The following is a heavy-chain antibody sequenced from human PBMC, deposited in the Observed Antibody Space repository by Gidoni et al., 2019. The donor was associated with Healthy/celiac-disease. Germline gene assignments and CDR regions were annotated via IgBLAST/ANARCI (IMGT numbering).Heavy chain of an antibody. CDR2: ISSSSSYT. CDR3: ARGGAAGGIDAFDI. D-gene: IGHD6-13*01. CDR1: GFTFSSYT. Sequence: EVQLVESGGGLVKPGGSLRVSCAASGFTFSSYTMNWVRQAPGKGLEWVSSISSSSSYTYYADSLKGRFTISRDNAKTSLYLQMNSLRADDTAVYYCARGGAAGGIDAFDIWGQGTMVSVSS. J-gene: IGHJ3*02. V-gene: IGHV3-21*01.